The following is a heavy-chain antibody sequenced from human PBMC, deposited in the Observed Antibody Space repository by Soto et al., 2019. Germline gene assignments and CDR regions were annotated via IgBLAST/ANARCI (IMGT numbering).Heavy chain of an antibody. D-gene: IGHD7-27*01. V-gene: IGHV4-4*02. J-gene: IGHJ4*02. CDR3: ARKAWVRFDY. CDR2: VFHTGDT. Sequence: SETLSLTCAVSGDSISSSVWWTWVRQPPGKGLEWIGEVFHTGDTYFNPSLRSRVAMSVDKSTNEFSLKVTSVTAADTAIYYCARKAWVRFDYSGQGALVTVSS. CDR1: GDSISSSVW.